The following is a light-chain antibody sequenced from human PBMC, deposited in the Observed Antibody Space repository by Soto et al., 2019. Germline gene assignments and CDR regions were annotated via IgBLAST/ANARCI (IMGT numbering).Light chain of an antibody. Sequence: QSALTQPASVSGSPGQSITISCTGTSSDVGTYNLVSWYQQHPGKAPKLMIYEVSKWPSGVSSRFSGSKSGNTASLTISGLQAEDEADYYCCSYAPGNTYVFGPGTKLTVL. CDR2: EVS. CDR1: SSDVGTYNL. V-gene: IGLV2-23*02. J-gene: IGLJ1*01. CDR3: CSYAPGNTYV.